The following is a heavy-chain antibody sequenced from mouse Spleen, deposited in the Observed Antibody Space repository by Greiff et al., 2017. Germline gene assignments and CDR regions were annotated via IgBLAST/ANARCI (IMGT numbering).Heavy chain of an antibody. V-gene: IGHV2-9-1*01. Sequence: QVQLKQSGPGLVAPSQSLSITCTVSGFSLTSYAISWVRQPPGKGLEWLGVIWTGGGTNYNSALKSRLSISKDNSKSQVFLKMNSLQTDDTARYYCARASTSLLFYYAMDYWGQGTSVTVSS. J-gene: IGHJ4*01. CDR2: IWTGGGT. CDR1: GFSLTSYA. D-gene: IGHD5-1*01. CDR3: ARASTSLLFYYAMDY.